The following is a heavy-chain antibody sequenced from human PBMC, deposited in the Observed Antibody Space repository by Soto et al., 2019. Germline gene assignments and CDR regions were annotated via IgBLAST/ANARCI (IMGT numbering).Heavy chain of an antibody. CDR2: ISAYNGTT. CDR1: GYTFTSYG. D-gene: IGHD6-13*01. CDR3: ARGTPPRYSCSWYYYYGMDV. Sequence: ASVKVSCKASGYTFTSYGISWVRQAPGQGLEWMGWISAYNGTTNYAQKLQGRVTMTTDTSTSTVYMELRSLRSDDTAVYYCARGTPPRYSCSWYYYYGMDVWGQGTTVTVSS. V-gene: IGHV1-18*01. J-gene: IGHJ6*02.